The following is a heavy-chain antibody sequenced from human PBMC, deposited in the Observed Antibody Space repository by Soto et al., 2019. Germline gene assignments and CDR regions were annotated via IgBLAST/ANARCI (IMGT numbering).Heavy chain of an antibody. J-gene: IGHJ4*02. D-gene: IGHD3-22*01. CDR2: FDPEDGET. V-gene: IGHV1-24*01. Sequence: ASVKVSCKVSGYTLTELSMHWVRQAPGKGLEWMGGFDPEDGETIYAQKFQGRVTMTEDTSTDTAYMELSSLRSEDTAVYYCALSRYYYDSSGYDYWGQGTLVTVSS. CDR3: ALSRYYYDSSGYDY. CDR1: GYTLTELS.